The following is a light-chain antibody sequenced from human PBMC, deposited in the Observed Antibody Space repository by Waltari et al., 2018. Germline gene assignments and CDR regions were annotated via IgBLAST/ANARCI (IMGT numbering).Light chain of an antibody. CDR2: DND. CDR1: SSNIGNNY. CDR3: GTWDGSGSAVL. V-gene: IGLV1-51*01. Sequence: QSVLTQPPSVSAAPGQKVTISCSGSSSNIGNNYVSWYQQLPKTAPKDLIHDNDQRPSGIPDRFPDSMSGTAATLGLTGLRTGDEAVYFCGTWDGSGSAVLFGGGTKLTVL. J-gene: IGLJ2*01.